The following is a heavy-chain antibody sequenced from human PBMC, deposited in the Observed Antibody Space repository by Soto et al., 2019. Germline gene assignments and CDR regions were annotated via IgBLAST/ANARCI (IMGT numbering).Heavy chain of an antibody. J-gene: IGHJ6*02. Sequence: GGSLRLSCAASGFTFSSYAMHWVRQAPGKGLEWVAVISYDGSNKHYADSVKGRFTISRDNSKNTLYLQMNSLRAEDTAVYHCARGDDVLLWFGELLSSSYYYGMDVWGQGTTVTVSS. CDR2: ISYDGSNK. CDR1: GFTFSSYA. D-gene: IGHD3-10*01. V-gene: IGHV3-30-3*01. CDR3: ARGDDVLLWFGELLSSSYYYGMDV.